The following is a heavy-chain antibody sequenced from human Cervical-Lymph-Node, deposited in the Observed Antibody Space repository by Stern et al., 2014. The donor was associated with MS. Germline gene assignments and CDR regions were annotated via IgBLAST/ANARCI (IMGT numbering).Heavy chain of an antibody. CDR2: IWYDGSNP. J-gene: IGHJ4*02. D-gene: IGHD6-13*01. V-gene: IGHV3-33*01. Sequence: VQLVESGGGVVQPGRSLRLSCAASGFRFSRSAMHWVRQAPGKGLEWVALIWYDGSNPYYADSVTGRFTISRDNFKNTLYLQMNSLRAEDTAVYYCASAYSSSHYYFDYWGQGTLVTVSS. CDR3: ASAYSSSHYYFDY. CDR1: GFRFSRSA.